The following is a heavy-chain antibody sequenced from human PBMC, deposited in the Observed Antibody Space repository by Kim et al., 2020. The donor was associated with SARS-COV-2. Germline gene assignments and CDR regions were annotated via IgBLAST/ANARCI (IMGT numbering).Heavy chain of an antibody. CDR1: GFTFSTYG. J-gene: IGHJ6*02. CDR2: IWFDGSHK. Sequence: GGSLRLSCAASGFTFSTYGMHWVRQAPGKGLEWVAVIWFDGSHKYYADSVKGRFTISRDNSNSTLSLQMNSLRAEDTALYYCARALGGGHYSGMDVVGQGSTVTGSS. V-gene: IGHV3-33*01. D-gene: IGHD3-16*01. CDR3: ARALGGGHYSGMDV.